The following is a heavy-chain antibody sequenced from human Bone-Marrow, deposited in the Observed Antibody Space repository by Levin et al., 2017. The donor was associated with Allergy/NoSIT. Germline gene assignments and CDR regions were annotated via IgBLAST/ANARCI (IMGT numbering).Heavy chain of an antibody. J-gene: IGHJ3*02. CDR3: AREGNWYYDYVWGSYNDAFDI. Sequence: ASVKVSCKASGYTFTSYGISWVRQAPGQGLEWMGWISAYNGNTNYAQKLQGRVTMTTDTSTSTAYMELRSLRSDDTAVYYCAREGNWYYDYVWGSYNDAFDIWGQGTMVTVSS. D-gene: IGHD3-16*01. V-gene: IGHV1-18*01. CDR2: ISAYNGNT. CDR1: GYTFTSYG.